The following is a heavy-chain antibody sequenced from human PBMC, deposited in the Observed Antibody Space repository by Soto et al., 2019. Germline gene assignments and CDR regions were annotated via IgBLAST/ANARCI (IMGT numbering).Heavy chain of an antibody. CDR2: ISSDGHHQ. CDR3: CRGPYYPQSSGLNADY. J-gene: IGHJ4*02. D-gene: IGHD3-22*01. CDR1: GFSFNDYA. V-gene: IGHV3-30*03. Sequence: PGGSLRLSCATSGFSFNDYAMYWVRQAPGQGLEWVAIISSDGHHQFYLDNLRGRFTVSRDNSKNTLYLQMNSLRPEDTAVYYCCRGPYYPQSSGLNADYWGPGTLVTVS.